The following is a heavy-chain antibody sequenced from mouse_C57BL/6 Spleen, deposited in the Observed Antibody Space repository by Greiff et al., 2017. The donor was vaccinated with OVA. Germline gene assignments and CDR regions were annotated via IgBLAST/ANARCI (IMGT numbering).Heavy chain of an antibody. Sequence: EVKLMESEGGLVQPGSSMKLSCTASGFTFSDYYMAWVRQVPEKGLEWVANINYDGSSTYYLDSLKSRFIISRDNAKNILYLQMSSLKSEDIATYYCAREFYYYGSSSYAMDYWGQGTSVTVSS. CDR1: GFTFSDYY. J-gene: IGHJ4*01. CDR3: AREFYYYGSSSYAMDY. CDR2: INYDGSST. D-gene: IGHD1-1*01. V-gene: IGHV5-16*01.